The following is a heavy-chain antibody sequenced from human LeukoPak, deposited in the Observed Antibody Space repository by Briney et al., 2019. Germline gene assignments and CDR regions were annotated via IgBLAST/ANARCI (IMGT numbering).Heavy chain of an antibody. CDR2: IYSTGST. J-gene: IGHJ4*02. CDR3: ARQIASAGTAGFDF. Sequence: SETQSLTCTVSGGSISSYYWSWIRQPAGKGLEWIGRIYSTGSTNYNPSLKSRVTMPVDTSKNQFSLRLRSVTAADTAVYYCARQIASAGTAGFDFWGQGALVTVSS. CDR1: GGSISSYY. D-gene: IGHD6-13*01. V-gene: IGHV4-4*07.